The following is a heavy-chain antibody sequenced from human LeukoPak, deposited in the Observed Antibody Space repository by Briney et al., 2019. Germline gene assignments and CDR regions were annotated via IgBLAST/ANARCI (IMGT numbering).Heavy chain of an antibody. CDR2: IKQDGSEK. CDR1: GFTFSSYW. Sequence: SGGSLRLSCAASGFTFSSYWMSWVRQAPGKGLEWVANIKQDGSEKYYVDSVKGRFTISRDNAKNSMYLQMNSLRAEDPAVYYCARGFNILLWFGESTYGMDVWGQGTTVTVSS. V-gene: IGHV3-7*01. J-gene: IGHJ6*02. CDR3: ARGFNILLWFGESTYGMDV. D-gene: IGHD3-10*01.